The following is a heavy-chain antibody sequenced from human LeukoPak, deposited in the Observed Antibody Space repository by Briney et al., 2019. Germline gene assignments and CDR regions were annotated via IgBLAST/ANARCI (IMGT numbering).Heavy chain of an antibody. V-gene: IGHV4-59*10. CDR1: GGSFSGYY. J-gene: IGHJ5*02. Sequence: SETLSLTCAVYGGSFSGYYWSWIRQPAGKGLEWIGRIYTSGSTNYNPSLESRVTISVDTSKNQFSLKLSSVTAADTAVYYCARAYSSSWYFNWFDPWGQGTLVTVSS. CDR3: ARAYSSSWYFNWFDP. CDR2: IYTSGST. D-gene: IGHD6-13*01.